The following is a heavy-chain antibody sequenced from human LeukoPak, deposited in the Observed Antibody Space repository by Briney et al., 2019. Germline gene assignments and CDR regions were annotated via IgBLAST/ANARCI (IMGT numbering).Heavy chain of an antibody. D-gene: IGHD1-1*01. CDR1: GYTFTSYG. CDR3: ARDPLTTADEIYFDY. Sequence: ASVKVSCKASGYTFTSYGISWVRQAPGQGLEWMGRIIPIFGMTNYAQKLQGRVTITADKSTNTVYMEVSSLRSEDTAMYYCARDPLTTADEIYFDYWGQGTLVTVSS. V-gene: IGHV1-69*04. CDR2: IIPIFGMT. J-gene: IGHJ4*02.